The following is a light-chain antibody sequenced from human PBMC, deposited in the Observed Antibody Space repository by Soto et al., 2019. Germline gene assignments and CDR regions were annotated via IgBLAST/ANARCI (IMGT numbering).Light chain of an antibody. Sequence: VWRQSLDNKSLSPGERATLSCRASQSVSSSLAWYQQKPGQAPRLLIYGASTRATGIPARFSGSGSGTEFTLTISSLQSEDFAVYYCQQYNNWPPWPFGQ. V-gene: IGKV3-15*01. J-gene: IGKJ1*01. CDR3: QQYNNWPPWP. CDR2: GAS. CDR1: QSVSSS.